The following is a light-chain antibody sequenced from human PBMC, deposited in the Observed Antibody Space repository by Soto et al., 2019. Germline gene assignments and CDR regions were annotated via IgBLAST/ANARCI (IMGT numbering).Light chain of an antibody. Sequence: QSVLTQPPSASGTPGQRVTSSCSGSSSNIGSNYVYWYQQLPGTAPKLLIYRNNQRRSGVPDRFSGSKSGTSASLASSGLRYEDEANFYCAAWDDSLSGVVFGGGTKLTV. CDR1: SSNIGSNY. CDR3: AAWDDSLSGVV. CDR2: RNN. V-gene: IGLV1-47*01. J-gene: IGLJ3*02.